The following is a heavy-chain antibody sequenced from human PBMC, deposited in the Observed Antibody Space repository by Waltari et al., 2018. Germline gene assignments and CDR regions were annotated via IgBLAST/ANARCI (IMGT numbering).Heavy chain of an antibody. J-gene: IGHJ4*02. CDR3: AREGRDGSFDY. CDR1: GYTFTGYY. D-gene: IGHD3-10*01. Sequence: QVQLVQSGAEVKKPGASVKVSCKASGYTFTGYYMPWVRQAPGQGLEWMGWISPNSGGAPYAQQFQGRVTMTRDTSISTAYMELSGLTSDDTAVYYCAREGRDGSFDYWGQGTVVTVSS. CDR2: ISPNSGGA. V-gene: IGHV1-2*02.